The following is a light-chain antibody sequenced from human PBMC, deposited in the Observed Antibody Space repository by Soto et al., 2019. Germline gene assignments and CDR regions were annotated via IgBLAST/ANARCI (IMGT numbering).Light chain of an antibody. CDR2: AAS. CDR3: QQSYRTPPT. Sequence: DIQMTQSPSPLSASVGDRVTITCRASQSISSYLNWYQQKPGKAPKLLIYAASSLQSGVPSRFSGSGSGTDFTLTISSLQPEDFATYYCQQSYRTPPTFGQGTKLEI. J-gene: IGKJ2*01. V-gene: IGKV1-39*01. CDR1: QSISSY.